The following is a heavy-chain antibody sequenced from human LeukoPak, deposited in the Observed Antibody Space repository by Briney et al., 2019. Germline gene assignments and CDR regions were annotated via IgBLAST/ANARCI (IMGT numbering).Heavy chain of an antibody. V-gene: IGHV5-51*01. CDR1: GYSFPNYW. Sequence: GESLKISCKGSGYSFPNYWIGWVRQMPGKGLEWMGIIYPGDSETRYSPSFQGQVTISADKSISTAYLQWSSLRASDTAMYYCARHRPFDYWGQGTLVTVSS. CDR2: IYPGDSET. CDR3: ARHRPFDY. J-gene: IGHJ4*02.